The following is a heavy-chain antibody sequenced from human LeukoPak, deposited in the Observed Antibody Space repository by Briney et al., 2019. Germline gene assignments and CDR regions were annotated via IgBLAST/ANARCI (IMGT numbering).Heavy chain of an antibody. CDR1: GGSISSSSYY. CDR3: ARTSTVSGVTYFDY. V-gene: IGHV4-39*01. D-gene: IGHD3-10*01. Sequence: SETLSLTCTVSGGSISSSSYYWSWIRQPPGKGLEWIGSIYYSGSTYYNPSLKSRVTISVDTSKNQFSLKLSSVTAADTAVYYCARTSTVSGVTYFDYWGQGTLVTVSS. CDR2: IYYSGST. J-gene: IGHJ4*02.